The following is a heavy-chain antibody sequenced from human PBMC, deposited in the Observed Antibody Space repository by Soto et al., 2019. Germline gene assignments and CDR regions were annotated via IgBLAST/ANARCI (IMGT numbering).Heavy chain of an antibody. J-gene: IGHJ5*02. CDR3: ARGVASEFNWFDP. CDR1: GGSISSGGYH. V-gene: IGHV4-31*03. D-gene: IGHD5-12*01. CDR2: IYYSGST. Sequence: SETLSLTCTVSGGSISSGGYHWSWIRQHPGKGLEWIGYIYYSGSTYYNPSLKSRVTISVDTSKNQFSLKLSSVTAADTAVYYCARGVASEFNWFDPWGQGTLVTSPQ.